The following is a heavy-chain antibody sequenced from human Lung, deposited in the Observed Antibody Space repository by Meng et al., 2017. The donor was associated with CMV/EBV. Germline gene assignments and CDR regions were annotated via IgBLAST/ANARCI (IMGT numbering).Heavy chain of an antibody. V-gene: IGHV2-5*01. CDR1: GFSLSTNGAG. CDR2: TYWNDDK. Sequence: SGPXLVKPTQTLTLTCSFSGFSLSTNGAGVGWVRQTPGKALEWLAFTYWNDDKRYSPSLKSRLTITKDTSKNQVVLTMTNVDPVDTATYYCAYRAVAYDILTGYYNPCYFDYWGQGTLVTVSS. D-gene: IGHD3-9*01. J-gene: IGHJ4*02. CDR3: AYRAVAYDILTGYYNPCYFDY.